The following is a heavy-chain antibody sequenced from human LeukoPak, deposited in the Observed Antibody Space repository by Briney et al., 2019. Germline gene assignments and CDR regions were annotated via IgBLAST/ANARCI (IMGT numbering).Heavy chain of an antibody. CDR2: INYSGSS. J-gene: IGHJ6*02. CDR3: ARGIYCSGGSCSRGYYYGMDV. D-gene: IGHD2-15*01. Sequence: SETLSLTCTVSGGSISSYYWSWIRQPPGKGLECIGYINYSGSSNYNPSLKSRVTISVDTSKNQFSLKLRSVTAADTAVYYCARGIYCSGGSCSRGYYYGMDVWGQGTTVTVSS. CDR1: GGSISSYY. V-gene: IGHV4-59*08.